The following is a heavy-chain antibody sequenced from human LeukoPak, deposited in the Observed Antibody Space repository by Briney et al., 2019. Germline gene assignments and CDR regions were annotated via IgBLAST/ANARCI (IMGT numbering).Heavy chain of an antibody. CDR2: INSDGSST. D-gene: IGHD7-27*01. V-gene: IGHV3-74*01. Sequence: GGFLRLSCAASGFTFSSYWMHWVRQAPGKGLVWVSRINSDGSSTSYADSVKGRFTISRDNAKNTLYLQMNSLRAEDTAVYYCARDHSSPELGDMDVWGKGTTVTVSS. J-gene: IGHJ6*03. CDR1: GFTFSSYW. CDR3: ARDHSSPELGDMDV.